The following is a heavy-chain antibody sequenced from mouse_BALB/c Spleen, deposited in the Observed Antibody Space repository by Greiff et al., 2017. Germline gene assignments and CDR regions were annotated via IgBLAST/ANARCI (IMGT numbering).Heavy chain of an antibody. CDR3: AISSYYNGSSSPFAY. CDR2: ISSGSSTI. D-gene: IGHD1-1*01. Sequence: DVMLVESGGGLVQPGGSRKLSCAASGFTFSSFGMHWVRQSPEKGLEWVAYISSGSSTIYYADTVKGRFTISRDNPKNTLFLQMTSLRSEDTAMYYCAISSYYNGSSSPFAYWGQGTLVTVSA. V-gene: IGHV5-17*02. J-gene: IGHJ3*01. CDR1: GFTFSSFG.